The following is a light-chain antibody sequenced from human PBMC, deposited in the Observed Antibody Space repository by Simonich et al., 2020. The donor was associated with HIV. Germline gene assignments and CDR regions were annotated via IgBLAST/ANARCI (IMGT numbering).Light chain of an antibody. CDR1: QSVSSN. Sequence: EIVMTQSPATLSVSPGERATLSCRPSQSVSSNLAWYQQKPGQAPRLLNYGASTRATGSPARFSGSGSGTEFTLTISSMQSEDFAVYYCQQYNNWPPWTFGQGTKVEIK. J-gene: IGKJ1*01. CDR2: GAS. V-gene: IGKV3-15*01. CDR3: QQYNNWPPWT.